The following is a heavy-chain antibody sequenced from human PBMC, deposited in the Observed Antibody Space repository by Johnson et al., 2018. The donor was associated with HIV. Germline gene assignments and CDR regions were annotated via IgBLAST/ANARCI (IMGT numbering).Heavy chain of an antibody. J-gene: IGHJ3*02. CDR2: ISYDGSNI. D-gene: IGHD4-17*01. CDR1: GFTFSSYA. CDR3: ARAGYYGDNDAVDI. V-gene: IGHV3-30-3*01. Sequence: QVQLVDSGAGVVQPGRSLRLSCAASGFTFSSYAMHWFRQAPGKGLECVAVISYDGSNISYADSVKGRFTIPRDNSKNTLYLQMNSLSAEDTAVYYCARAGYYGDNDAVDIWGQGTMVTVSS.